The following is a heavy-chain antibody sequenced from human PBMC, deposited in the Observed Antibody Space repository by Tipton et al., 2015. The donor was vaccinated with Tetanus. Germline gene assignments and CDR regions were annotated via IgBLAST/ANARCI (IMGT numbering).Heavy chain of an antibody. J-gene: IGHJ2*01. CDR1: GGSISSSSYY. V-gene: IGHV4-39*01. CDR2: IYYSGST. Sequence: TLSLTCTVSGGSISSSSYYWGWIRQPPGKGLEWIGSIYYSGSTYYNPSLKSRVTISVDTSKNQFSLKLSSVTAAVTAVYYCASTIESAAANWYFDLWGRGTLVTVSS. CDR3: ASTIESAAANWYFDL. D-gene: IGHD2-2*01.